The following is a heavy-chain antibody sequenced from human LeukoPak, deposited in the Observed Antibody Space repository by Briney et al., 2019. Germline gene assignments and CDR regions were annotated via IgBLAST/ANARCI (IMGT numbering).Heavy chain of an antibody. CDR1: GGSISRSDYY. V-gene: IGHV4-39*01. J-gene: IGHJ4*02. D-gene: IGHD3-3*01. Sequence: SETLSLTCTVSGGSISRSDYYWGWIRQPPGKGLEWIGSIYYSGSTYYNPSLKSRVTISVDTSKNQFSLKLSSVTAADTAVYYWASRVLRFLEWPFDYWGQGTLVTVSP. CDR2: IYYSGST. CDR3: ASRVLRFLEWPFDY.